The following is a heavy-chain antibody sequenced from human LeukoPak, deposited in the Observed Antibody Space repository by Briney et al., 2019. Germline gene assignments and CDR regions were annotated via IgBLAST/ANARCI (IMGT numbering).Heavy chain of an antibody. V-gene: IGHV4-39*01. CDR1: GGSISSSSYY. D-gene: IGHD3-16*02. CDR3: ARGRFDYVWGSYRYSIPYFDY. J-gene: IGHJ4*02. Sequence: SETLSLTCTVSGGSISSSSYYWGWIRQPPGKGLEWIGSIYYSGSTYYNPSLKSRVTISVDTSKNQFSLKLSSVTAADTAVYYCARGRFDYVWGSYRYSIPYFDYWGQGTLVTVSS. CDR2: IYYSGST.